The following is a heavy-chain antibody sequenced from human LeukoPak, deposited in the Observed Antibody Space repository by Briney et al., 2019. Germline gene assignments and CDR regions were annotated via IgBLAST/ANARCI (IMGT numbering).Heavy chain of an antibody. CDR1: GFTFNSYA. CDR3: AKDLRVGYCGSTSCSGVFDY. D-gene: IGHD2-2*01. V-gene: IGHV3-23*01. CDR2: ISGSGGTT. Sequence: PGGSLRLSCAASGFTFNSYATSWVRQAPGKGLEWVSVISGSGGTTYYADSVKGRFTTSKDNSRNMLYLQMNSLSAEDTAVYYCAKDLRVGYCGSTSCSGVFDYWGQGTLVTVSS. J-gene: IGHJ4*02.